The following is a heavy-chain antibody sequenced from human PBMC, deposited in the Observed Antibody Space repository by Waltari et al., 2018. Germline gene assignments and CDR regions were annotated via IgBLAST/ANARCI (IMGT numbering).Heavy chain of an antibody. CDR3: ARHSPNYYDSSGYYLRD. J-gene: IGHJ4*02. Sequence: QLQLQESGPGLVKPSETLSLTCTVSGGSISSSSYYWGWIRQPPGKGLEWIGSIYYSGSTYYNPSLKSRVTISVDTSKNQFSLKLSSVTAADTAVYYCARHSPNYYDSSGYYLRDWGQGTLVTVSS. CDR1: GGSISSSSYY. CDR2: IYYSGST. V-gene: IGHV4-39*01. D-gene: IGHD3-22*01.